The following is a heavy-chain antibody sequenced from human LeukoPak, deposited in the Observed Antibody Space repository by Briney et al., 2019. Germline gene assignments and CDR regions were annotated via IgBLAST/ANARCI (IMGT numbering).Heavy chain of an antibody. CDR1: GFTFSSYA. J-gene: IGHJ4*02. D-gene: IGHD3-16*01. V-gene: IGHV3-53*04. Sequence: GGSLRLSCAASGFTFSSYAMSWVRQAPGKGLEWVSVIYSGGSTYYADSVKGRFTISRHNSKNTLYLQMNSLRAEDTAVYYCAVSRGTSEPYFDYWGQGTLVTVSS. CDR3: AVSRGTSEPYFDY. CDR2: IYSGGST.